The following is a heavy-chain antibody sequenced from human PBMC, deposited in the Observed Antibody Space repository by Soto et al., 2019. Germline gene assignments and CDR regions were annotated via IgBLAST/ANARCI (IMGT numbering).Heavy chain of an antibody. J-gene: IGHJ6*02. V-gene: IGHV1-69*02. CDR1: GGTFSSYT. CDR3: ASLGGYYGMDV. D-gene: IGHD3-10*01. CDR2: IIPILGLT. Sequence: SVKVSCKASGGTFSSYTISWVRQAPGQGLEWMGRIIPILGLTNYPQKFQGRVTITADKSTSTAYMELSSLRSEDTAVYYCASLGGYYGMDVWGQGTTVTVSS.